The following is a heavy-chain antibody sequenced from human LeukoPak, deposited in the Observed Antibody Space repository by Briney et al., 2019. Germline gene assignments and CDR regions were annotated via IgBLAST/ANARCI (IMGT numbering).Heavy chain of an antibody. CDR1: GFTFSSDW. V-gene: IGHV3-74*01. D-gene: IGHD3-10*01. J-gene: IGHJ4*02. CDR3: ASAYYYRLPD. CDR2: INSDGTT. Sequence: RGSLRLSCAASGFTFSSDWMHWVRQAPGKGLVWVSRINSDGTTTYADSVKGRFTISRDNAKNTLYLQMNRLRAEDTALYYCASAYYYRLPDWGQGTLVTVSS.